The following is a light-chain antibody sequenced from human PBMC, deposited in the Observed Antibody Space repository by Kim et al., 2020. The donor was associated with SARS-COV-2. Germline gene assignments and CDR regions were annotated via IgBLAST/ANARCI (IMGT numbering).Light chain of an antibody. CDR3: QQYNDFPFG. CDR1: QNIMTS. Sequence: DIQMAQSPSILSASVGDRVTITCRASQNIMTSLAWYQQKPGKPPKLLIYAASSLERGVPSRFSGSGSGTEFTLTINSLQPDDFATYFCQQYNDFPFGFGPGTKVDIK. V-gene: IGKV1-5*01. CDR2: AAS. J-gene: IGKJ3*01.